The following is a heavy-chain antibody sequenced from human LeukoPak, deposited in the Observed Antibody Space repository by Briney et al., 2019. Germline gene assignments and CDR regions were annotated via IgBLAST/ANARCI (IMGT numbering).Heavy chain of an antibody. CDR2: IYYSGST. V-gene: IGHV4-61*08. J-gene: IGHJ4*02. Sequence: SSETLSLTCAVSGGSISSGGYSWSWIRQPPGKGLEWIGYIYYSGSTNYNPSLKSRVTISVDTSKNQFSLKLSSVTAADTAVYYCAKATGYLLWGQGTLVTVSS. D-gene: IGHD1-14*01. CDR1: GGSISSGGYS. CDR3: AKATGYLL.